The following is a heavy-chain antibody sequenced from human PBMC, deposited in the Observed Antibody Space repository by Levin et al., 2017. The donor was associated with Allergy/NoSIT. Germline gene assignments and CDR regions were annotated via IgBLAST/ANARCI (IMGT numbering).Heavy chain of an antibody. CDR1: GFTFSSYG. CDR2: IWYDGSNK. D-gene: IGHD4-23*01. Sequence: GESLKISCAASGFTFSSYGMHWVRQAPGKGLEWVAVIWYDGSNKYYADSVKGRFTISRDNSKNTLYLQMNSLRAEDTAVYYCARERRIDYGGNSVDPRSFDYWGQGTLVTVSS. CDR3: ARERRIDYGGNSVDPRSFDY. V-gene: IGHV3-33*01. J-gene: IGHJ4*02.